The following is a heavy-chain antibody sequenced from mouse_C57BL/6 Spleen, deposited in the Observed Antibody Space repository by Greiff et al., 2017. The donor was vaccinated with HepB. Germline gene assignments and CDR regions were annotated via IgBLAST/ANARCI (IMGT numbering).Heavy chain of an antibody. D-gene: IGHD1-1*01. Sequence: VQLQQPGAELVKPGASVKLSCKASGYTFTSYWMHWVKQRPGQGLEWIGMIHPNSGSTNYNEKFKSKATLTVDKSSSTAYMQLSSLTSEDSAVYYCARDITTVGGFWYFDVWGTGTTVTVSS. CDR2: IHPNSGST. CDR1: GYTFTSYW. CDR3: ARDITTVGGFWYFDV. V-gene: IGHV1-64*01. J-gene: IGHJ1*03.